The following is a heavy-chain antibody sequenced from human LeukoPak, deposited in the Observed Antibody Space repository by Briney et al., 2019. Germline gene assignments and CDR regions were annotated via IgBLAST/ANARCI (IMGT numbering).Heavy chain of an antibody. J-gene: IGHJ5*02. CDR1: VGTFSSYA. Sequence: SVKVSCKASVGTFSSYAISWVRQAPGQGLEWMGGIIPIFGAANYAQKFQGRVTITTDESTSTAYMELSSLRSEDTAVYYCLFGSGSYWFDPWGQGTLVTVSS. CDR2: IIPIFGAA. CDR3: LFGSGSYWFDP. V-gene: IGHV1-69*05. D-gene: IGHD3-10*01.